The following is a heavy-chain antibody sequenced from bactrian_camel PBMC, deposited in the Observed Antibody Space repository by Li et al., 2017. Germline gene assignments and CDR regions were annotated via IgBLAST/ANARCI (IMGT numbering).Heavy chain of an antibody. V-gene: IGHV3S55*01. CDR1: VTSDTCG. D-gene: IGHD3*01. Sequence: HVQLVGSGGGSVQAGESLRLSCAGVTSDTCGVRWYRQAAGKQLERVASISTDGTTDYADSVKGRFTISKDRAEDTVYLQMDSVKPEDTAMYTCMTTPEAGTGLVCVIGRGPGTQVTIS. CDR3: MTTPEAGTGLVCVIG. J-gene: IGHJ4*01. CDR2: ISTDGTT.